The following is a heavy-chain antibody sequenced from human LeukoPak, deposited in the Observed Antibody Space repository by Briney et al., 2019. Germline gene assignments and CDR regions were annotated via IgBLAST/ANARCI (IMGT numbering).Heavy chain of an antibody. J-gene: IGHJ2*01. V-gene: IGHV4-39*07. D-gene: IGHD3-10*01. Sequence: SETLSLTCTVSGGSISSSSYYWGWIRQPPGKGLEWIGSIYYSGSTYYNPSLKSRVTISVDTSKNQFSLKLSSVTAADTAVYYCAREFRDYYGSGSYGFDLWGRGTLVTVSS. CDR2: IYYSGST. CDR3: AREFRDYYGSGSYGFDL. CDR1: GGSISSSSYY.